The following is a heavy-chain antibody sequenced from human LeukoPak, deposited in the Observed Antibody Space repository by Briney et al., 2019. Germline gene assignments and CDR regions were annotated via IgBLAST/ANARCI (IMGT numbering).Heavy chain of an antibody. CDR3: ARVKMSRDNVYYYYYLDV. Sequence: SETLSLTCTVSGGSISHYYWKWIRQPPGKGLEWIGHILYSGGTTYNPSLKSRVTISIDKSKNQFSLSLTSVTAADTAVYDSARVKMSRDNVYYYYYLDVWGKGTTVTVSS. CDR1: GGSISHYY. D-gene: IGHD1-1*01. J-gene: IGHJ6*03. V-gene: IGHV4-59*01. CDR2: ILYSGGT.